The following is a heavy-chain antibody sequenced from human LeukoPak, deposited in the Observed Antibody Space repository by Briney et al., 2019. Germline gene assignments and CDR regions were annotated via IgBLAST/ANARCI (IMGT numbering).Heavy chain of an antibody. V-gene: IGHV3-23*01. D-gene: IGHD2-2*01. CDR1: GFTFSSYA. Sequence: GGSLRLSCAASGFTFSSYAMSWVRQAPGKGLEWVSTISGSGDNTYYADSVKGRFTISRDNSKNTLYLQMNSLRAEDTAVYYCAKDRAEVPAAINYWGQGTLVAVSS. J-gene: IGHJ4*02. CDR2: ISGSGDNT. CDR3: AKDRAEVPAAINY.